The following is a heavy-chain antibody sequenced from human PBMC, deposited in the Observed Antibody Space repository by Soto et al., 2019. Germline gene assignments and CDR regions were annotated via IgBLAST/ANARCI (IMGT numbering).Heavy chain of an antibody. CDR2: ISSSGNTI. J-gene: IGHJ4*02. CDR3: AREDSVAVAVLDY. CDR1: KFTFSNYE. Sequence: PGASLRLSCVASKFTFSNYEMNWVRQAPGKGLEWVSYISSSGNTIFYADSVKGRFTISRDNAKNSLYLQMNSLRAEDTAVYYCAREDSVAVAVLDYWGQGTLVTVYS. D-gene: IGHD6-19*01. V-gene: IGHV3-48*03.